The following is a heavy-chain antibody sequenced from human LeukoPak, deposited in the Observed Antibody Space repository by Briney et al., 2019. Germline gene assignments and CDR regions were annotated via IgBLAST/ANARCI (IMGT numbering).Heavy chain of an antibody. CDR3: ARDQGGSSSSAWFDP. V-gene: IGHV3-48*02. Sequence: PGGSLRLSCAASGFTFSAYWMNWVRQAPGKRLEVVSYISSRGSTIYYADSVKGRFTISRDNAKNSLYLQMNSLRDEDTAVYYCARDQGGSSSSAWFDPWGQGTLVTVSS. CDR1: GFTFSAYW. D-gene: IGHD6-6*01. CDR2: ISSRGSTI. J-gene: IGHJ5*02.